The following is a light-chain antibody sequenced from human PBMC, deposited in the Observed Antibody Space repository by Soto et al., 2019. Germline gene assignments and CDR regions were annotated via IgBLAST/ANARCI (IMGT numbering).Light chain of an antibody. CDR2: AAS. CDR1: QGISNY. Sequence: DIPMTQSPSSLSASVGDRVTITCRTSQGISNYLAWYQQKPGKVPKLLIYAASTLQSGVPSRFSGSGSGTDFTLTISSLQPEDVATYYCQQYGSYSPWTFGQGTKVEIK. V-gene: IGKV1-27*01. CDR3: QQYGSYSPWT. J-gene: IGKJ1*01.